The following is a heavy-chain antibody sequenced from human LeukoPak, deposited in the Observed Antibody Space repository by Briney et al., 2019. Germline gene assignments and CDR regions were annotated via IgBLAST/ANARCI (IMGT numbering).Heavy chain of an antibody. CDR1: GFIFSHYG. Sequence: GRSLRLSCAASGFIFSHYGMHWVRQAPGKGLEWVAVIQNDASTENFADSVKGRFTISKDNSKNTVFLQMNSLRVEDTAVYYCARELSQIVWGGLDYGGQGTLVSVSS. D-gene: IGHD2-21*01. CDR2: IQNDASTE. J-gene: IGHJ4*02. CDR3: ARELSQIVWGGLDY. V-gene: IGHV3-33*05.